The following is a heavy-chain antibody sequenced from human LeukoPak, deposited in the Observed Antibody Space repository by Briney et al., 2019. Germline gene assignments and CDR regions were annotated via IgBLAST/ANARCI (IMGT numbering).Heavy chain of an antibody. D-gene: IGHD2-2*01. V-gene: IGHV1-69*13. CDR2: IIPIFGTA. J-gene: IGHJ4*02. CDR3: ARPRSSTSPQYYYFDY. Sequence: ASVKVSCKASGGTFSSYAISWVRQAPGQGLEWMGGIIPIFGTANYAQKFQGRVTITADESTSTAYMELSSLRSEDTAVYYSARPRSSTSPQYYYFDYWGQGTLVTVSS. CDR1: GGTFSSYA.